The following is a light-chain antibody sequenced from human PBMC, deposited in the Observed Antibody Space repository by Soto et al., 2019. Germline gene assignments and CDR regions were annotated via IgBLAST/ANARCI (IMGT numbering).Light chain of an antibody. J-gene: IGLJ2*01. V-gene: IGLV2-14*03. Sequence: QSALTQPASVSGSPGQSITISCTGTSSDVGGYNYVSWYQQYSGKAPKLMIYDVIHRSSGVSNRFSASKSGNTASLTISGLQADDEADYYCSSYTSSNTLVVFGGGTKLTVL. CDR3: SSYTSSNTLVV. CDR1: SSDVGGYNY. CDR2: DVI.